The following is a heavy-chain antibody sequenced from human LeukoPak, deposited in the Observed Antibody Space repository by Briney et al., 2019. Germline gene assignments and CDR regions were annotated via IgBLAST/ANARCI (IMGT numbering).Heavy chain of an antibody. Sequence: GASVKVSCKASGYTFTGYYMHWVRQAPGQGLEWMGWINPNSGGTNYAQKFQGRVTMTRDTSISTAYMELSRLRSDDTAVYYCARDPEWLLWYFDYWGQGTLVTVSS. D-gene: IGHD3-3*01. CDR3: ARDPEWLLWYFDY. CDR1: GYTFTGYY. J-gene: IGHJ4*02. CDR2: INPNSGGT. V-gene: IGHV1-2*02.